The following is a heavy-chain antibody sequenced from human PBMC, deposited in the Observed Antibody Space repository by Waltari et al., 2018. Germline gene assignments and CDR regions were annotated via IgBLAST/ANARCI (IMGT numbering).Heavy chain of an antibody. CDR3: ARRNQLGNWYFDL. J-gene: IGHJ2*01. CDR1: GGSINSLY. V-gene: IGHV4-59*08. D-gene: IGHD2-2*01. Sequence: QVQLQESGPGLVKPSETLSLTCTVSGGSINSLYWSWIRQPPGKGLEWIGYIFYTGSTKDNPSLQSRVTMSVDTSKNQFSLNLSSVTAADTAVYYCARRNQLGNWYFDLWGRGALVTVSS. CDR2: IFYTGST.